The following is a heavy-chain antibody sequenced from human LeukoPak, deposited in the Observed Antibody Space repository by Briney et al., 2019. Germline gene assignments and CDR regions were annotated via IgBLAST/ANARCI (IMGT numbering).Heavy chain of an antibody. Sequence: GGSLRLSCAASGFTFSSYNMNWVRQAPGKGLEWVSYISSSSSTIYYADSVKGRFTISRDNAKNSLYLQMNSLRAEDTAVYYCASLTAIDYWGQGTLVTVSS. CDR3: ASLTAIDY. CDR2: ISSSSSTI. J-gene: IGHJ4*02. D-gene: IGHD3-9*01. V-gene: IGHV3-48*01. CDR1: GFTFSSYN.